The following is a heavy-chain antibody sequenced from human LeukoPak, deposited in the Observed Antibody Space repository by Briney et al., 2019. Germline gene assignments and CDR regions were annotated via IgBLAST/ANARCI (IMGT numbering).Heavy chain of an antibody. CDR1: GGSISSYY. J-gene: IGHJ5*02. CDR2: IYYSGST. CDR3: ARGQVNARSRFDP. V-gene: IGHV4-59*08. Sequence: KPSETLSLTCTVSGGSISSYYWSWIRQPPGKGLEWIGYIYYSGSTNYNPSLKSRVTISVDTSKTQFSLKLGSVTAADTAVYYCARGQVNARSRFDPWGQGTLVTVSS. D-gene: IGHD3-22*01.